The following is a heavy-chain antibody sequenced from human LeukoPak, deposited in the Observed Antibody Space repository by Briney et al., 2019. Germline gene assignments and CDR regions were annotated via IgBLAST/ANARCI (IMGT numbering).Heavy chain of an antibody. CDR3: ARSESYVWGNYRHLDY. CDR2: IGGSGSTT. Sequence: GGSLRLSCAASGFTFSTYAMSWVRQAPGKGLEWVSAIGGSGSTTYYADSVKGRFTISRDNSKNTLYLQMNSLRAEDTAVYYCARSESYVWGNYRHLDYWGQGTLVTVSS. CDR1: GFTFSTYA. D-gene: IGHD3-16*02. V-gene: IGHV3-23*01. J-gene: IGHJ4*02.